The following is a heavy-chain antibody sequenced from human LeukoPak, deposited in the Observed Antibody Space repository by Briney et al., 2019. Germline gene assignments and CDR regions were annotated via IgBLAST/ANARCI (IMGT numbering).Heavy chain of an antibody. J-gene: IGHJ4*02. V-gene: IGHV3-7*01. Sequence: GGSLRLSCAASGFAFDDYAISWVRQAPGKGLEWVANIKQDGSEKYYVDSVKGRFTISRDNAKNSLYLQMNSLRAEDTALYYCARIDYSSGRGAPSCYFDYWGQGTLVTVSS. CDR3: ARIDYSSGRGAPSCYFDY. CDR1: GFAFDDYA. CDR2: IKQDGSEK. D-gene: IGHD5-18*01.